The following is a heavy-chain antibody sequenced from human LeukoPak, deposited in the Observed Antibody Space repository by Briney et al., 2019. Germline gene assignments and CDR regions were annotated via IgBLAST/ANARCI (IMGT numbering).Heavy chain of an antibody. V-gene: IGHV3-23*01. D-gene: IGHD6-13*01. CDR2: ISGSGGST. Sequence: GGSLRLSCAASGFTFSSYAMNWVRQAPGKGLEWVSVISGSGGSTYYADSVKGRFTISRDNSKNTLYLQMNSLRAEDTAVYYCAKETYSSSWYWVYWGQGTLVTVSS. CDR1: GFTFSSYA. CDR3: AKETYSSSWYWVY. J-gene: IGHJ4*02.